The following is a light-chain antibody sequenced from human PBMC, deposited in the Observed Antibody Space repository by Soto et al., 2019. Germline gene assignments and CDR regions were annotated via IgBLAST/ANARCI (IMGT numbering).Light chain of an antibody. CDR3: AAWDDSLNGLFV. Sequence: QSVLTQPPSASGTPGQRVTISCFGSSSNIGSNTVNWYQQLPGTAPKHLIYSNDQRPSGVPDRFSGSKSGTSASLAIRGLPSDDYADYYCAAWDDSLNGLFVFGTGTKLTVL. CDR2: SND. V-gene: IGLV1-44*01. J-gene: IGLJ1*01. CDR1: SSNIGSNT.